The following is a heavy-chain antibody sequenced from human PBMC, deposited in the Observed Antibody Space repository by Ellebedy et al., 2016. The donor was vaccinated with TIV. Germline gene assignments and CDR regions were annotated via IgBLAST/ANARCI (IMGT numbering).Heavy chain of an antibody. Sequence: AASVTVSCKASGFSFTGYYIHWVRQAPGQGLEWMGWINTNSGRTKYAQKFQDWVTITRDTSISTAYMDVTSLRTDDTAVYYCARKTGNRADFDIWGQGSMVAVSS. J-gene: IGHJ3*02. CDR3: ARKTGNRADFDI. V-gene: IGHV1-2*04. D-gene: IGHD7-27*01. CDR1: GFSFTGYY. CDR2: INTNSGRT.